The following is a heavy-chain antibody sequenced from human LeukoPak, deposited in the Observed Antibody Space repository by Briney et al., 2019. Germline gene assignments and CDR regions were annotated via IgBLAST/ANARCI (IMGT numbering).Heavy chain of an antibody. CDR2: ISSSSSYI. Sequence: PGGSLRLSCAASGFTFSSYSMNWVRQAPGKGLEWVSSISSSSSYIYYADSVKGRFTISRDNAKNSLYLQMNSLRAEDTAVYYCARDGPLNTYYYDSSGYWGGQGTLVTVSS. CDR1: GFTFSSYS. D-gene: IGHD3-22*01. V-gene: IGHV3-21*01. CDR3: ARDGPLNTYYYDSSGYW. J-gene: IGHJ4*02.